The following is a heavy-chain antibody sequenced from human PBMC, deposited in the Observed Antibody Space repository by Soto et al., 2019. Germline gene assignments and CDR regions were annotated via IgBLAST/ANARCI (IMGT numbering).Heavy chain of an antibody. CDR2: ISWNSGSS. J-gene: IGHJ4*02. V-gene: IGHV3-9*01. D-gene: IGHD6-13*01. Sequence: EVQLVESGGGLVQPGRSLRLSCAASGFTFDDYAMHWVRQAPGKGLEWVSGISWNSGSSGYADSVKGRFTISRDSAKNALYLQMNSLRAEDTALYYCVTSTSWYYFDYWGQGTLFTVSS. CDR1: GFTFDDYA. CDR3: VTSTSWYYFDY.